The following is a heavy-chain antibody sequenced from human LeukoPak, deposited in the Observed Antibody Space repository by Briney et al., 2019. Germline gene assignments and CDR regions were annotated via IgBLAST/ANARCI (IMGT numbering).Heavy chain of an antibody. J-gene: IGHJ4*02. CDR3: VRDFEWSFDT. Sequence: GGSLRLSCAASGFTFSSYWMHWVRQAPGKGLVWVSRINSDGSSTSYADSVKGRFTISRDNAKNTLYLQMNSLRPEDTALYYCVRDFEWSFDTWDQGTLVTVSS. CDR2: INSDGSST. CDR1: GFTFSSYW. V-gene: IGHV3-74*01. D-gene: IGHD3-3*01.